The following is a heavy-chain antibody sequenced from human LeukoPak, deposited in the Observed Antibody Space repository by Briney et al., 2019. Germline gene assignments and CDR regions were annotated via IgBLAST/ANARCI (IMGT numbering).Heavy chain of an antibody. D-gene: IGHD2-21*01. J-gene: IGHJ4*02. V-gene: IGHV3-43*02. CDR1: GFTFHDYA. CDR2: IRGGGDT. Sequence: PGGSLRLSCAASGFTFHDYAMHWVRQAPGKGLEWVSLIRGGGDTYYADSVKGRFTISRDNSRNSLYLQMNSLITKDTALYYCAKDNGGAHIFDYWGQGTLVTVSS. CDR3: AKDNGGAHIFDY.